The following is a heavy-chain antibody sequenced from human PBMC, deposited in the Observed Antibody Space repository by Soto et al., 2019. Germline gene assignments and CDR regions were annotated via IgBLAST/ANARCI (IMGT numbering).Heavy chain of an antibody. CDR1: GFSLSTSGVG. CDR3: AQEGLDY. J-gene: IGHJ4*02. V-gene: IGHV2-5*02. Sequence: QITLKESGPTLVKPTQTLTLTCTFSGFSLSTSGVGVGWIRQPPGKALEWLALIYWDDDKRYSPSLKSRLTNTQDTSKNQVVLNITNLDPVDTTTFFRAQEGLDYWGQGTLVTVSS. CDR2: IYWDDDK.